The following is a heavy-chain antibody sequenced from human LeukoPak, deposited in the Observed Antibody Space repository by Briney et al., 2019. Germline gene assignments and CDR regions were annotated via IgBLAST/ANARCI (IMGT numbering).Heavy chain of an antibody. CDR1: GGSISSSSYY. V-gene: IGHV4-39*07. Sequence: SETLSLTCTVSGGSISSSSYYWGWIRQPPGKGLEWIGSIYYSGSTYYNPSLKSRVTISVDTSKNQFSLKLSSVTAADTAVYYCARDSYGSGSYGFYYGMDDWGQGTTVTVSS. J-gene: IGHJ6*02. CDR3: ARDSYGSGSYGFYYGMDD. CDR2: IYYSGST. D-gene: IGHD3-10*01.